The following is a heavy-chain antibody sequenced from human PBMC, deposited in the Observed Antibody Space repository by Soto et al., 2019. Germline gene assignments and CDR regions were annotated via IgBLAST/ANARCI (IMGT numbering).Heavy chain of an antibody. D-gene: IGHD5-18*01. CDR2: MNPRSGGA. CDR1: GYTFTDYY. Sequence: ASVQDSCQTSGYTFTDYYTHWVRQAPGQGLEWMGWMNPRSGGAYFAQKFQGRVTLTRDTSIGTAYIEVNSLTSDDTAVYFCTRKNIENSDGLYDAFDIWGQGTTVTVSS. J-gene: IGHJ3*02. CDR3: TRKNIENSDGLYDAFDI. V-gene: IGHV1-2*02.